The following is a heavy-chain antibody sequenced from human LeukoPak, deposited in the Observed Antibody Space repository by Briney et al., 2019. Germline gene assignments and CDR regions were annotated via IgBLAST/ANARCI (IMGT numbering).Heavy chain of an antibody. CDR2: IKQDGSEK. Sequence: PGGSLRLSCAASGFTFSSYWMSWVRQAPGKGLEWVANIKQDGSEKYYVDSVKGRFTISRENAKNSLYLQMNSLRAGDTAVYYCARVSSGYGYYGMDVWGQGTTVTVSS. V-gene: IGHV3-7*01. CDR3: ARVSSGYGYYGMDV. D-gene: IGHD5-12*01. CDR1: GFTFSSYW. J-gene: IGHJ6*02.